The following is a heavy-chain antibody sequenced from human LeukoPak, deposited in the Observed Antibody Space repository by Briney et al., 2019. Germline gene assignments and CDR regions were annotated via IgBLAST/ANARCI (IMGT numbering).Heavy chain of an antibody. CDR3: ARGYYDSSGYYS. V-gene: IGHV1-69*13. CDR1: GGTFSSYA. D-gene: IGHD3-22*01. J-gene: IGHJ4*02. CDR2: IIPIFGTA. Sequence: GASVNVSCKASGGTFSSYAISWVRQAPGQGLEWMGGIIPIFGTANYAQKFQGRVTITADESTSTAYMELSSLRSEDTAVYYCARGYYDSSGYYSWGQGTLVTVSS.